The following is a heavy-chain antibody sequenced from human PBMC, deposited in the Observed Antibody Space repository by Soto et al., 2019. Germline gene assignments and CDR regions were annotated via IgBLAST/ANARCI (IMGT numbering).Heavy chain of an antibody. D-gene: IGHD2-2*01. Sequence: QVQLVESGGGVVQPGRSLRLSCAASGFTFRSDGMHWVRQAPGKGLEWLAGISDDGSNKYYADSVKGRFTISRDNSKNTLDLEMNSLGAEDTAGYYCAKLYHRKLRSIWDVDYGMDVWGQGTTVTVSS. J-gene: IGHJ6*02. V-gene: IGHV3-30*18. CDR1: GFTFRSDG. CDR3: AKLYHRKLRSIWDVDYGMDV. CDR2: ISDDGSNK.